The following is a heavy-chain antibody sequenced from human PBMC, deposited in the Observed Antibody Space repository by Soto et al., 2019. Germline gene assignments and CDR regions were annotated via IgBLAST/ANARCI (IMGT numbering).Heavy chain of an antibody. CDR1: GFTFVDYA. CDR2: ISGSGSSI. V-gene: IGHV3-23*01. D-gene: IGHD6-13*01. CDR3: AKGGDSSSWKNWFDP. J-gene: IGHJ5*02. Sequence: GGPLRLSCAASGFTFVDYAMTRVRQAPGKGLEWVSGISGSGSSIYYADSVKGRFTISRDNSKNTLYLQMNSLRAEDTAVYYCAKGGDSSSWKNWFDPWGQGTLVTVSS.